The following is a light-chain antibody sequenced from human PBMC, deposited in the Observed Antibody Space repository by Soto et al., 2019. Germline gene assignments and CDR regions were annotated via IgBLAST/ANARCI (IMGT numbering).Light chain of an antibody. CDR1: SSNIGAGYD. CDR2: GDS. V-gene: IGLV1-40*01. J-gene: IGLJ3*02. CDR3: QSYDSSLSGWV. Sequence: VLTQPPSVSGAPGQRVTLSCTGSSSNIGAGYDVHWYQQLPGTAPRLLIYGDSNRPSGVPDRISGSKSGTSASLAITGLQAEDEADYYCQSYDSSLSGWVFGGGTKLTVL.